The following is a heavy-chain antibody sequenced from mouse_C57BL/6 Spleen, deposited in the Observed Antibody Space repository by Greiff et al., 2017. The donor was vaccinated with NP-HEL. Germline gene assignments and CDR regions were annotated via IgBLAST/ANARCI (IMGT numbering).Heavy chain of an antibody. CDR1: GFSLTSYG. D-gene: IGHD1-1*01. CDR2: IWSGGST. V-gene: IGHV2-2*01. CDR3: ASEYYGSSRNWYFDV. Sequence: QVQLKESGPGLVQPSQSLSITCTVSGFSLTSYGVHWVRQSPGKGLEWLGVIWSGGSTDYNAAFISRLSISKDNSKSQVFFKMNSLQADDTAIYYCASEYYGSSRNWYFDVWGTGTTVTVSS. J-gene: IGHJ1*03.